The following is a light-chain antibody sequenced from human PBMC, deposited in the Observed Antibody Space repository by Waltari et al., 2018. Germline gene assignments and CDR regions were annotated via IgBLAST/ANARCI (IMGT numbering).Light chain of an antibody. CDR3: QQSSSTPPT. V-gene: IGKV1-39*01. J-gene: IGKJ1*01. CDR2: AAS. CDR1: QSISTY. Sequence: DIQMTQSQSSLSASVGDRVTITCRASQSISTYLHWYQHIPGKAPNLLIYAASTLQGGVPSRFSGSGSGTDFTLTISSLQPEDFATYYCQQSSSTPPTFAQGTKVEVK.